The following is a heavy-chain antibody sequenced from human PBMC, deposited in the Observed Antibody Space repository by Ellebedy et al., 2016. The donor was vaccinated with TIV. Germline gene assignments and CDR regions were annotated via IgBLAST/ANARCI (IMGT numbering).Heavy chain of an antibody. J-gene: IGHJ3*02. V-gene: IGHV4-38-2*02. CDR2: IYQTGST. CDR1: GFSISSGHF. CDR3: ARVLLWFGELTAFDI. D-gene: IGHD3-10*01. Sequence: SETLSLTCIVSGFSISSGHFWGWIRQPPGKGLEWIGSIYQTGSTYYSPSLKRRVTISVATSKNQFSLKLSSLTAADTAVYFCARVLLWFGELTAFDIWGQGTMVIVSS.